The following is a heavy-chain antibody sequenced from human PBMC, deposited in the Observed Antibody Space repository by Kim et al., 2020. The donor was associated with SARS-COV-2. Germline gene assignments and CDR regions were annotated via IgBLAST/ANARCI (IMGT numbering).Heavy chain of an antibody. CDR3: ARAYCGGDCYSVQDAFDI. CDR1: GGSISSYY. J-gene: IGHJ3*02. CDR2: IYYSGST. Sequence: SETLSLTCTVSGGSISSYYWSWIRQPPGKGLEWIGYIYYSGSTNYNPSLKSRVTISVDTSKNQFSLKLSSVTAADTAVYYCARAYCGGDCYSVQDAFDIWGQGTMVTVSS. V-gene: IGHV4-59*08. D-gene: IGHD2-21*02.